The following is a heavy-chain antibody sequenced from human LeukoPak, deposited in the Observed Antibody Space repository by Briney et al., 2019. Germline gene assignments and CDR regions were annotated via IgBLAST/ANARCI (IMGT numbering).Heavy chain of an antibody. Sequence: SQTLSLTCTVSGGSISSGDYYWSWIRQPPGKGLEWIGYIYYSGSTSYNPSLKSRVTISVDTSKNQFSLKLSSVTAADRAVYYCAREDYYGSGSYYTYYFDYWGQGTLVTVSS. J-gene: IGHJ4*02. CDR2: IYYSGST. CDR1: GGSISSGDYY. V-gene: IGHV4-30-4*01. CDR3: AREDYYGSGSYYTYYFDY. D-gene: IGHD3-10*01.